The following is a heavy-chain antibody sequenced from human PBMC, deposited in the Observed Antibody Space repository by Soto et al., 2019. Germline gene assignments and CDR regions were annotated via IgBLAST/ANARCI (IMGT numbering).Heavy chain of an antibody. CDR3: ATRLNFDY. Sequence: EVQLVESGGGLVQPGGSLRLSCAASGFTFSDHYMDWVRQAPGKRLEWVGRTRNKANSYTTEYAASVKGRFTISRDDSKNSLYLQMNSLKTEDTAVYYCATRLNFDYWGQGTLVTVSS. CDR1: GFTFSDHY. CDR2: TRNKANSYTT. V-gene: IGHV3-72*01. J-gene: IGHJ4*02. D-gene: IGHD2-8*01.